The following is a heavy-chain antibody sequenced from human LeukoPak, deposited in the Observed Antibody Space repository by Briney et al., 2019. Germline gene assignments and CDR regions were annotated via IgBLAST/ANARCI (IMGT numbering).Heavy chain of an antibody. D-gene: IGHD3-16*01. Sequence: ASVKVSCKASGYTFTSYAMHWVRQAPGQRPEWMGWINAGNGNTKYSQRFQGRVTITRGTSASTAYMELSSLRSEDTAVYYCARVGVFRNYFDYWGQGTLVTVSS. J-gene: IGHJ4*02. V-gene: IGHV1-3*01. CDR2: INAGNGNT. CDR3: ARVGVFRNYFDY. CDR1: GYTFTSYA.